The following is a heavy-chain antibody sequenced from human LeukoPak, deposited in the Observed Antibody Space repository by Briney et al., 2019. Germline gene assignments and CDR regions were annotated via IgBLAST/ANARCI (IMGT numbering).Heavy chain of an antibody. Sequence: PRRSLRLSCAASGFTFSSYGMHWVRQAPGKGLEWVAVISYDGSNKYYADSVKGRFTISRDNSKNTLYLQMNSLRAEDTAVYYCVKDHDWGAFHIWGQGTMVTVSS. V-gene: IGHV3-30*18. CDR2: ISYDGSNK. CDR1: GFTFSSYG. J-gene: IGHJ3*02. D-gene: IGHD7-27*01. CDR3: VKDHDWGAFHI.